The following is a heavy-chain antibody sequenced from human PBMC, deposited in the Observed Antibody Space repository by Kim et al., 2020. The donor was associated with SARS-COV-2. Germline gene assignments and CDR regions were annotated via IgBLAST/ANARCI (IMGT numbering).Heavy chain of an antibody. CDR1: GSSVSSSNFF. CDR2: FAYSGST. J-gene: IGHJ5*02. CDR3: ARHPPWAADKGGFDP. D-gene: IGHD6-13*01. Sequence: SETLSLTCTVSGSSVSSSNFFWAWIRQPPGTGLEWIAGFAYSGSTYSNPSLNSRVATSVDRSKNQFSLKLSSVTAADTVIYYCARHPPWAADKGGFDPWG. V-gene: IGHV4-39*01.